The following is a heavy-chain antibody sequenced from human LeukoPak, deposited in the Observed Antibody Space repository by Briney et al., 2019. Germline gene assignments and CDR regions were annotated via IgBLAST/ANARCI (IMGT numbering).Heavy chain of an antibody. CDR1: GYTFTGYY. CDR2: INPNNGGT. V-gene: IGHV1-2*06. CDR3: ARDLGAANTI. D-gene: IGHD3-16*01. J-gene: IGHJ4*02. Sequence: ASVKASCTASGYTFTGYYMSWVRQAPGQGLEWMGRINPNNGGTNYVQKFQGRVTMTRDTSISTAYMELNSLRSDDTAVYYCARDLGAANTIWGQGTLVTVSS.